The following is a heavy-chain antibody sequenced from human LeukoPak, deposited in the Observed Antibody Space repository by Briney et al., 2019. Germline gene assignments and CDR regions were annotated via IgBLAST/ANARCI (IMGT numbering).Heavy chain of an antibody. J-gene: IGHJ5*02. D-gene: IGHD6-19*01. CDR2: ISGGGERT. Sequence: GGSLRLSCAASGIVFSNTAMNWARQSPGRGLEWVSAISGGGERTFYADSVKGRFSISRDNSKTMLYLQMNSLRADATAIYYCGKDGGQYSSGPEFDPRGQGALVTVSS. CDR1: GIVFSNTA. V-gene: IGHV3-23*01. CDR3: GKDGGQYSSGPEFDP.